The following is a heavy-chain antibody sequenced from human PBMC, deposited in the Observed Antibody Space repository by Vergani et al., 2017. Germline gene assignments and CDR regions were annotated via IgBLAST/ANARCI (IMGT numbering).Heavy chain of an antibody. J-gene: IGHJ4*02. CDR3: AKKTYDSSGYYYLGY. CDR1: GFTFSSYA. Sequence: EVQLLESGGGLVQPGGSLRLSCAASGFTFSSYAMSWVRQAPGKGLEWVSAISGSGGSTYYADSVKGRFTISRDNSNNTLYLQMNSLRAEDTAVYYCAKKTYDSSGYYYLGYWGQGTLVTVSS. D-gene: IGHD3-22*01. CDR2: ISGSGGST. V-gene: IGHV3-23*01.